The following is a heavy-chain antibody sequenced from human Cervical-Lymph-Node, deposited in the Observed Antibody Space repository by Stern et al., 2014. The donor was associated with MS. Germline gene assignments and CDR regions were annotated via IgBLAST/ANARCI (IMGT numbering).Heavy chain of an antibody. J-gene: IGHJ6*02. CDR1: GYNFGDYW. CDR3: ARHQPAATFAMDV. Sequence: VQLVQSGAEVKKPGESLKISCKGSGYNFGDYWIGWVRQKPGKGLEWMGSNFPADSDSSYSPSFEGQVTISADESISPAFLQSSSLKASDTGIYYCARHQPAATFAMDVWGQGTTVIVSS. CDR2: NFPADSDS. V-gene: IGHV5-51*01. D-gene: IGHD2-2*01.